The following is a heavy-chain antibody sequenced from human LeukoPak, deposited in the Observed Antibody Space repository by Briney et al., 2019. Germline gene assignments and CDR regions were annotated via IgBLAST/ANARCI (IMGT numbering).Heavy chain of an antibody. CDR2: IYYSGST. Sequence: PSETLSLTCTVSGGSISSYYWSWIRQPPGKGLEWIGYIYYSGSTNYNPSLKSRVTISVDTSKNQFSLKLSSVTAADPAVYYCARAAFRHSSSWYSNWFDPWGQGTLVTVSS. V-gene: IGHV4-59*01. CDR1: GGSISSYY. D-gene: IGHD6-13*01. J-gene: IGHJ5*02. CDR3: ARAAFRHSSSWYSNWFDP.